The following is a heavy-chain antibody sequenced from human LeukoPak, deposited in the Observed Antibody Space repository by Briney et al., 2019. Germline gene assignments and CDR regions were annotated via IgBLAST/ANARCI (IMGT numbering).Heavy chain of an antibody. Sequence: SQTLSLTCTVSGGSINSGNCYWTWIRQPPGKGLEWIGYVYNTGSTYYNPSLKSRVTISINTSKNQFSLKLSSVTAADTAIYYCARGDSSGYYRWFDPWGQGTLVTVSS. CDR1: GGSINSGNCY. J-gene: IGHJ5*02. CDR3: ARGDSSGYYRWFDP. CDR2: VYNTGST. V-gene: IGHV4-30-4*01. D-gene: IGHD3-22*01.